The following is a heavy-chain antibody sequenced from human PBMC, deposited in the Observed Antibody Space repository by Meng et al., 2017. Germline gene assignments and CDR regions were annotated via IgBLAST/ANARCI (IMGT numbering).Heavy chain of an antibody. D-gene: IGHD4-17*01. CDR2: IIPIFGTA. V-gene: IGHV1-69*01. J-gene: IGHJ5*02. CDR1: GGTCSSYA. CDR3: ARDYGDYAWIAKRWFDP. Sequence: QVQLVRAGAEVKKPGSSVKVSCKASGGTCSSYAISWWRQAPGQGLEWMGGIIPIFGTANYAQKFQGRVTITADESTSTAYMELSSLRSEDTAVYYCARDYGDYAWIAKRWFDPWGQGTLVTVSS.